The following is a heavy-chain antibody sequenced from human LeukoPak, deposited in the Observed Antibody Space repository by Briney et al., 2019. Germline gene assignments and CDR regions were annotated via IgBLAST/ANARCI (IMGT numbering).Heavy chain of an antibody. D-gene: IGHD3-22*01. Sequence: GGSLRLSCAASGFTFDDYAMHWVRHAPGKGLEWVSGISWNSGSIGYADSVKGRFTISRDNAKNSLYLQMNSLRAEDTALYYCAKAYDSSGYYAYFDYWGQGTLVPVSS. CDR3: AKAYDSSGYYAYFDY. CDR2: ISWNSGSI. CDR1: GFTFDDYA. V-gene: IGHV3-9*01. J-gene: IGHJ4*02.